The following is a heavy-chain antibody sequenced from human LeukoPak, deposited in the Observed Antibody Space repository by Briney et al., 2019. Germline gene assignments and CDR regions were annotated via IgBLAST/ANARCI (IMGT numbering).Heavy chain of an antibody. Sequence: ASVKVSCKASGYTFTSYDINWMRQATAQGLEWMGWMSPNSGNTGYAQKFQVRVTMTRDTSTGTAYLELSSLRSEDSAVYYCVRTPPNWGADFWGQGTLVTVSS. V-gene: IGHV1-8*01. CDR3: VRTPPNWGADF. CDR2: MSPNSGNT. CDR1: GYTFTSYD. J-gene: IGHJ4*02. D-gene: IGHD7-27*01.